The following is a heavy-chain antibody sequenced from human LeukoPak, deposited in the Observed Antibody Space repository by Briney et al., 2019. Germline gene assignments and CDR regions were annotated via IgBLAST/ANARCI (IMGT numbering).Heavy chain of an antibody. V-gene: IGHV3-30*03. J-gene: IGHJ5*02. D-gene: IGHD4-17*01. Sequence: GGSLRLSCAASGFTFSSYSMNWVRQAPGKGLEWVAVISYDGSNKYYADSVKGRFTISRDNSKKTLYLQMNSLRAEDTAVYYCARDGFYGDSLPRLNWFDPWGQGTLVTVSS. CDR2: ISYDGSNK. CDR1: GFTFSSYS. CDR3: ARDGFYGDSLPRLNWFDP.